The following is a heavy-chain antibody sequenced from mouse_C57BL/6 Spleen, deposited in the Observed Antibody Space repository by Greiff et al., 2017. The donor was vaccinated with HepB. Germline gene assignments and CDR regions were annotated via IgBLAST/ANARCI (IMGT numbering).Heavy chain of an antibody. Sequence: DVQLVESGAGLVKPGGSLKLSCAASGFTFSSYAMSWVRQTPGKRLEWVATISDGGSDTYYTDNVKGQVTISIDNAKNKLYMQMSHLKSEDTAMYYCARDSNYYAIDYWGQGTSVTVSS. CDR3: ARDSNYYAIDY. CDR1: GFTFSSYA. J-gene: IGHJ4*01. CDR2: ISDGGSDT. D-gene: IGHD2-5*01. V-gene: IGHV5-4*01.